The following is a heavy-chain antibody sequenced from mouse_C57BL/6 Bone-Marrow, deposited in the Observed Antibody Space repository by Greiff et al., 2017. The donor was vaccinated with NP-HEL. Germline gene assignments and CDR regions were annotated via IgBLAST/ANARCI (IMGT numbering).Heavy chain of an antibody. CDR3: TRRRGNYRNAMDY. V-gene: IGHV1-15*01. CDR1: GYTFTDYE. D-gene: IGHD2-1*01. Sequence: QVQLQQSGAELVRPGASVTLSCKASGYTFTDYEMHWVKQTPVHGLEWIGAIDPETGGTAYNQKFTGKAILTADKSSSTAYMELRSLTSEDSAVYYCTRRRGNYRNAMDYWGQGTSVTVSS. CDR2: IDPETGGT. J-gene: IGHJ4*01.